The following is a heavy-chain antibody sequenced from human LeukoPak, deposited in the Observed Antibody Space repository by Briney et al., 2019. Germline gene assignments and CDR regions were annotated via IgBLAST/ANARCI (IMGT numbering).Heavy chain of an antibody. V-gene: IGHV3-30*03. Sequence: QPGGSLRLSCAASGFTFSSYGMPWVRQAPGKGLEWVAVIANDGINKYYADSVKGRFTISRDNSKNSLYLQMNSLRAEDTAVYYCARDIRRWLQLSLSYDYWGQGTLVTVSS. CDR2: IANDGINK. CDR3: ARDIRRWLQLSLSYDY. J-gene: IGHJ4*02. CDR1: GFTFSSYG. D-gene: IGHD5-24*01.